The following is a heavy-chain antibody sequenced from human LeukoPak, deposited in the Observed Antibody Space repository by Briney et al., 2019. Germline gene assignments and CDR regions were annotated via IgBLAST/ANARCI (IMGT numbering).Heavy chain of an antibody. CDR2: IDYSGGT. J-gene: IGHJ5*02. Sequence: SETLSLPCTVSGGSISSSSYYWGWIRQPPGKGLEWIGSIDYSGGTYFSPSLRSRVTLSVDTSKNQFSLNLISVTAADTAVYYCARGPSITIFGVVMYTWFDPWGQGTPVSVSS. V-gene: IGHV4-39*07. CDR1: GGSISSSSYY. CDR3: ARGPSITIFGVVMYTWFDP. D-gene: IGHD3-3*01.